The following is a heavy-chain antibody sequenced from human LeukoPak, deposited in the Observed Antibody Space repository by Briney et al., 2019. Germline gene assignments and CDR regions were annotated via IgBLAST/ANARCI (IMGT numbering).Heavy chain of an antibody. Sequence: PGGSLRLSCASSGFTFSSYAMSWVREAPGKGLEWVSAISGSGGSTYYADSVKGRFTISRDNSKNTLYLQMNSLRAEDTAVYYCAKVGYSYGYGYWGQGTLVTVSS. CDR2: ISGSGGST. CDR1: GFTFSSYA. CDR3: AKVGYSYGYGY. J-gene: IGHJ4*02. D-gene: IGHD5-18*01. V-gene: IGHV3-23*01.